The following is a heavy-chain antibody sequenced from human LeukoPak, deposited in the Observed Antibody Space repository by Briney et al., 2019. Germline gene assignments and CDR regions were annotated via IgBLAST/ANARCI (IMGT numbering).Heavy chain of an antibody. Sequence: ASVKVSCKASGYTFTGYYMHWARQAPGQGLEWMGWINPNSGGTNYAQKFQGRVTMTRDTSISTAYMELSRQRSDDTAVYYCAAVGAQDSYFDYWGQGTLVTVSS. CDR1: GYTFTGYY. D-gene: IGHD1-26*01. CDR2: INPNSGGT. CDR3: AAVGAQDSYFDY. V-gene: IGHV1-2*02. J-gene: IGHJ4*02.